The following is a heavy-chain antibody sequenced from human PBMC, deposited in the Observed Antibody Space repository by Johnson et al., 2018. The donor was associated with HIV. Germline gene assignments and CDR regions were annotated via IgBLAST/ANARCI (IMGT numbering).Heavy chain of an antibody. CDR2: ISYDGSNK. Sequence: QVQLVESGGGVVQPGRSLRLSCAASGFTFSSYGMHWVRQAPGKGLEWVAVISYDGSNKYYADSVKGRFTISRDNSKNTLYLQMNSLRAEDTAVYFCARPRRGMGTNRDAFDIWGQGTMVTVSS. V-gene: IGHV3-30*03. J-gene: IGHJ3*02. CDR1: GFTFSSYG. CDR3: ARPRRGMGTNRDAFDI. D-gene: IGHD5-24*01.